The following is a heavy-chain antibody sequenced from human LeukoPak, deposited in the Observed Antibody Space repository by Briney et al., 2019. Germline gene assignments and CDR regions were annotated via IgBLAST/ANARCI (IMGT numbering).Heavy chain of an antibody. Sequence: SVKVSCKASGYTFTGYYMHWVRQAPGQGLEWMGGIIPIFGTANYAQKFQGRVTITADESTSIAYMELSSLRSEDTAVYYCARDPGQLWFDPWGQGTLVTVSS. CDR1: GYTFTGYY. J-gene: IGHJ5*02. CDR3: ARDPGQLWFDP. V-gene: IGHV1-69*13. CDR2: IIPIFGTA. D-gene: IGHD2-2*01.